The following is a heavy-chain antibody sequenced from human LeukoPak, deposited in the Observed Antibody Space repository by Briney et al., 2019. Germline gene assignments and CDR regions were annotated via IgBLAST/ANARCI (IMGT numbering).Heavy chain of an antibody. D-gene: IGHD2-2*01. CDR2: ISGSGYNT. J-gene: IGHJ4*02. CDR1: GFTLSTYA. CDR3: ARAYQTDY. Sequence: GGSLRLSCAASGFTLSTYAMSWLRQAPGKGLEWVSAISGSGYNTYYADSVKGRFTISRDNSENTLYLQMNSLRAEDTAVYYCARAYQTDYWGQGTLVTVSS. V-gene: IGHV3-23*01.